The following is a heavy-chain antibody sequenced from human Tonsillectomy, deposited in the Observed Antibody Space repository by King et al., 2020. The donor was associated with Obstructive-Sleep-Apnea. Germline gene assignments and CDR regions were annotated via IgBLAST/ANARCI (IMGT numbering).Heavy chain of an antibody. V-gene: IGHV3-48*04. CDR3: ARPDPVGFGELFQRAVDY. CDR2: ISSSSSTI. J-gene: IGHJ4*02. CDR1: GFTFSSYS. D-gene: IGHD3-10*01. Sequence: VQLVESGGGLVQPGGSLRLSCAASGFTFSSYSMNWVRQAPGKGLEWVSYISSSSSTIYYADSVKGRFIISIDNAKNSLYLQMNSLRAEDTAVYYCARPDPVGFGELFQRAVDYWGQGPLVTVSS.